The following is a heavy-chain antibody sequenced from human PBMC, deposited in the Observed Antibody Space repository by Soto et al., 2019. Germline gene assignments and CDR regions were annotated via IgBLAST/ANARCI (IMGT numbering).Heavy chain of an antibody. CDR3: ARGSKGGDYYYYYGRDV. J-gene: IGHJ6*02. CDR1: GGTFSSYA. D-gene: IGHD3-10*01. Sequence: QVQLVQSGAEVKKPGSSVKVSCKASGGTFSSYAISWVRQAPGQGLEWMGVIIPIFGTANYAQKFQGRVTITADEATSTAYMELSSTRSEDTAVYYWARGSKGGDYYYYYGRDVWGQGATVTVSS. CDR2: IIPIFGTA. V-gene: IGHV1-69*01.